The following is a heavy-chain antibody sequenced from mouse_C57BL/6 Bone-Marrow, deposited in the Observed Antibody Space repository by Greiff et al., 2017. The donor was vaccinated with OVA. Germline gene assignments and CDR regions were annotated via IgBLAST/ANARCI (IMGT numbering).Heavy chain of an antibody. CDR3: ASRKDYSNYEIDY. V-gene: IGHV1-81*01. J-gene: IGHJ2*01. CDR1: GYTFTSYG. CDR2: IYPRSGNT. Sequence: QVQLKQSGAELARPGASVKLSCKASGYTFTSYGISWVKQRTGQGLEWIGEIYPRSGNTYYNEKFKGKATLTADKSSSTAYMELRSLTSEDSAVYFCASRKDYSNYEIDYWGQGTTLTVSS. D-gene: IGHD2-5*01.